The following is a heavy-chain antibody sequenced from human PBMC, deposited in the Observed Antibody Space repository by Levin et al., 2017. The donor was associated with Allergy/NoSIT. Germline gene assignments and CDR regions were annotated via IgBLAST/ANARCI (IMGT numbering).Heavy chain of an antibody. V-gene: IGHV3-23*01. D-gene: IGHD6-19*01. Sequence: GESLKISCAASGFTFSLYAMSWVRQSPGRGLEWVSTISTTGSGTNYAHSVGGRFTISRDNSKSLVSLQMNNLRAEDTAVYYCAEADGSGWYIFDWWGQGTLVTVSA. CDR3: AEADGSGWYIFDW. CDR2: ISTTGSGT. CDR1: GFTFSLYA. J-gene: IGHJ4*02.